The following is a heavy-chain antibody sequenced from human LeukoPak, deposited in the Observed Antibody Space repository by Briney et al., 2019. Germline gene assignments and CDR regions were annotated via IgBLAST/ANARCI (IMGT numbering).Heavy chain of an antibody. CDR2: IDPDGSVT. V-gene: IGHV3-74*01. CDR3: AKDVAYKFDS. Sequence: GGSLRLSCAGSGFPFSRDSMHWARQSPGKGLVWLSRIDPDGSVTNYADSVKGRFTIARDNAKNTVYLQMNSLRDDDTAVYYCAKDVAYKFDSWGQGILVTIAS. D-gene: IGHD1-1*01. CDR1: GFPFSRDS. J-gene: IGHJ4*02.